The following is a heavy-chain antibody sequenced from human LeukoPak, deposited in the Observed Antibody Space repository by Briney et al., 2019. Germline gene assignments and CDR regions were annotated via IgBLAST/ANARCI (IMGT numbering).Heavy chain of an antibody. V-gene: IGHV3-48*01. Sequence: GGSLRLSCAASGFTFSSYWMSWVRQAPGKGLEWVSYISSSSSTIYYADSVKGRFTISRDNAKNSLYLQMNSLRAEDTAVYYCARGNKPFDYWGQGTLVTVSS. D-gene: IGHD2/OR15-2a*01. CDR2: ISSSSSTI. J-gene: IGHJ4*02. CDR1: GFTFSSYW. CDR3: ARGNKPFDY.